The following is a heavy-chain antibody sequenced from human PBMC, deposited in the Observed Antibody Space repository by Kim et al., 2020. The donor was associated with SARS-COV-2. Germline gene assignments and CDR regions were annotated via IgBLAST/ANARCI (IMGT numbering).Heavy chain of an antibody. Sequence: SVKVSCKASGGTFSSYAISWVRQAPGQGLEWMGGIIPIFGTANYAQKFQGRVTITADESTSTAYMELSSLRSEDTAVYYCARDEWTGGDYPFSYYYGMDVWGQGTTVTVSS. CDR1: GGTFSSYA. D-gene: IGHD4-17*01. V-gene: IGHV1-69*13. CDR3: ARDEWTGGDYPFSYYYGMDV. J-gene: IGHJ6*02. CDR2: IIPIFGTA.